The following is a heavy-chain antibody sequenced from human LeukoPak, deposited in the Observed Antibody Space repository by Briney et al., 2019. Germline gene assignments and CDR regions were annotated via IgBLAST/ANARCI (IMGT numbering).Heavy chain of an antibody. CDR3: AKGIGGGYGSGSAFDY. D-gene: IGHD6-19*01. CDR1: GLTFNTYA. Sequence: GGSLRLSCAVSGLTFNTYAMSWVCQAPGRGLEWVSTISGSGGNTNYADSVKGRFTISRDNSNNTLYLRMNSLRAEDTAVYYCAKGIGGGYGSGSAFDYWGQGTLVAVSS. CDR2: ISGSGGNT. V-gene: IGHV3-23*01. J-gene: IGHJ4*02.